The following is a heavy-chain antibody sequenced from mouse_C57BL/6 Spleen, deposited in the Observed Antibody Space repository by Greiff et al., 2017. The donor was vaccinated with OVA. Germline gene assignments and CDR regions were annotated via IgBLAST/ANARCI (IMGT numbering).Heavy chain of an antibody. CDR3: AKRGYYDYDGGFAY. CDR2: IWRGGST. V-gene: IGHV2-5*01. Sequence: VQLQQSGPGLVQPSQSLSITCTVSGFSLTSYGVHWVRQSPGKGLEWLGVIWRGGSTDYNAAFMSRLSITKDNSKSQVFFKMNSLQADDTAIYYCAKRGYYDYDGGFAYWGQGTLVTVSA. J-gene: IGHJ3*01. CDR1: GFSLTSYG. D-gene: IGHD2-4*01.